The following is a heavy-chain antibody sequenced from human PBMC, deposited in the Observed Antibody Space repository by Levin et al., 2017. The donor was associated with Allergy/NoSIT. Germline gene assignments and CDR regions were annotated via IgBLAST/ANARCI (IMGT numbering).Heavy chain of an antibody. CDR1: GFTFSTYG. CDR3: ARVFYFESSGYYDP. J-gene: IGHJ5*02. V-gene: IGHV1-18*01. Sequence: ASVKVSCKASGFTFSTYGFIWVRQAPGQGLQWMGWISGYNGNTEYAQKFQGRASMTTDTSTSTAYMELRNLRSDDTAVYYCARVFYFESSGYYDPWGQGTLVTVSS. CDR2: ISGYNGNT. D-gene: IGHD3-22*01.